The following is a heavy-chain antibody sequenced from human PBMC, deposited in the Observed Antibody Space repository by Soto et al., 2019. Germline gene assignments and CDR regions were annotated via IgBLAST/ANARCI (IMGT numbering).Heavy chain of an antibody. J-gene: IGHJ4*02. V-gene: IGHV2-5*02. CDR1: GFSVSSNGAR. D-gene: IGHD5-18*01. Sequence: QITLKESGPPLVKPTQTLTLTCSLSGFSVSSNGARVGWIRQPPGKALEWLALIYWDDDKKYNPSLKSRLTITKDTSEKQVVLTVADVDPADTATYYCVHGTVGSYGHVYFDYWGQGTLVTVSS. CDR3: VHGTVGSYGHVYFDY. CDR2: IYWDDDK.